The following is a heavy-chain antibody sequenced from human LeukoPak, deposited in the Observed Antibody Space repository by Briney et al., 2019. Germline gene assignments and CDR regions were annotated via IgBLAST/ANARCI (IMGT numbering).Heavy chain of an antibody. V-gene: IGHV4-61*08. Sequence: SETLSLTCTVSGASLNSGGYYWNWIRQPPGKEPEWIGYIYYSGSTNYNRSLKSRVTISVDTSKNQFSLKLTSVTAADTAVYYCARATEFDYWGQGTLVTVSS. J-gene: IGHJ4*02. CDR3: ARATEFDY. CDR2: IYYSGST. CDR1: GASLNSGGYY.